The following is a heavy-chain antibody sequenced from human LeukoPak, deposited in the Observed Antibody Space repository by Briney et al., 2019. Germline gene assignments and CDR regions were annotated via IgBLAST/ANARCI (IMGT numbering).Heavy chain of an antibody. CDR3: ARDFYGSGD. V-gene: IGHV3-48*04. D-gene: IGHD3-10*01. CDR2: ISRDSDIR. Sequence: GGSLRLSCAASGFIFGRDSMNWVRQAPGRGLEWISYISRDSDIRYYADSVKGRFTISRDNAKNSLYLQMNSLRAEDTAVYYCARDFYGSGDWGQGTLVTVSS. J-gene: IGHJ4*02. CDR1: GFIFGRDS.